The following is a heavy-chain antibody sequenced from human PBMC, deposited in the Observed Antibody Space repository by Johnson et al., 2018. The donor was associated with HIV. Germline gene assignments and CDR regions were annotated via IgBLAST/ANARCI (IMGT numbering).Heavy chain of an antibody. CDR1: GFTFDDYA. CDR2: ISWNSGSI. CDR3: AREGGGPMGYACDI. D-gene: IGHD2-8*01. J-gene: IGHJ3*02. V-gene: IGHV3-9*01. Sequence: EVQLVESGGGLVKPGGSLRLSCAASGFTFDDYAMHWVRQAPGKGLEWVSGISWNSGSIGYADSVKGRFTISRDNSKNTLYLQMNSLRAEDTAVYYCAREGGGPMGYACDIWGQGTMVTVSS.